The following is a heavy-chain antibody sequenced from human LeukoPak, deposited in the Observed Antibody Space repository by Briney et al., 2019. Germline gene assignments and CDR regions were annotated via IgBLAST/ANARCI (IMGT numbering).Heavy chain of an antibody. CDR2: IIPMFDTA. J-gene: IGHJ5*01. Sequence: SVTVSCKASEATFSNSAINWVRLAPGQGLEWMGGIIPMFDTAHYAEKFQGRVTISADESTNTVYMELRGLRSEDTAVYYCARGDNDILTGYFDSWGQGTLVTVSS. CDR1: EATFSNSA. D-gene: IGHD3-9*01. CDR3: ARGDNDILTGYFDS. V-gene: IGHV1-69*13.